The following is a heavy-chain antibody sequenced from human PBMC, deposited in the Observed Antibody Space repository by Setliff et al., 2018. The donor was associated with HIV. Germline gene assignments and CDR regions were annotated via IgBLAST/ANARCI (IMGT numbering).Heavy chain of an antibody. Sequence: SETVSLTCAVFGGSFSGYYWNWIRQSPGKGLEWIGEINHSGITKYNPSLESRVIISLDTSKNQFSLKLTSVTAADTAVYYCARRGAYGYDYFDSWGPGILVTVSS. CDR1: GGSFSGYY. CDR2: INHSGIT. D-gene: IGHD5-12*01. CDR3: ARRGAYGYDYFDS. J-gene: IGHJ4*02. V-gene: IGHV4-34*01.